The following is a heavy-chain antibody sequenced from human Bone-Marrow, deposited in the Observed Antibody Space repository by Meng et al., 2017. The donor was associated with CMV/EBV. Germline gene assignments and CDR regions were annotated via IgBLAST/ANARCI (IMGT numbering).Heavy chain of an antibody. V-gene: IGHV3-7*01. J-gene: IGHJ4*02. CDR3: ARLRDWGYFDY. D-gene: IGHD3-16*01. Sequence: GESLKISCAASGFSFSDYWMTWVRQAPGKGLEWVARIKHDGSEEESVDSVKGRFTISRDNAKNSLYLQMNNLRAEDTAVYYCARLRDWGYFDYWGQGTLVTVSS. CDR2: IKHDGSEE. CDR1: GFSFSDYW.